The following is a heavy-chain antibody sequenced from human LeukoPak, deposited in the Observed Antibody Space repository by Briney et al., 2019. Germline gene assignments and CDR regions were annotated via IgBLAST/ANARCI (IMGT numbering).Heavy chain of an antibody. CDR3: ARDGGSYSGRIDY. CDR1: GFTCSSYS. D-gene: IGHD1-26*01. V-gene: IGHV3-21*01. Sequence: SGGSLRLSCAASGFTCSSYSMNWVRQAPGKGLEWVSSISSSSSYIYYADSVKGRFTISRDNAKNSLYLQMNSLRAEDTAVYYCARDGGSYSGRIDYWGQGTLVTVSS. J-gene: IGHJ4*02. CDR2: ISSSSSYI.